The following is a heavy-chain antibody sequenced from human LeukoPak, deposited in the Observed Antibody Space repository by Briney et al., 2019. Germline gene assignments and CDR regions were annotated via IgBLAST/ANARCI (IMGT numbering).Heavy chain of an antibody. CDR2: IYYSGST. J-gene: IGHJ4*02. V-gene: IGHV4-61*01. Sequence: KPSETLSLTCTVSGGSVSSGSYYWSWIRQPPGKGLEWIGYIYYSGSTNYNPSLKSRVTISVDTSKNQFSLKLSSVTAADTAVYYCARDSAFTLFDYWGQGTLVTVSS. CDR3: ARDSAFTLFDY. D-gene: IGHD2-15*01. CDR1: GGSVSSGSYY.